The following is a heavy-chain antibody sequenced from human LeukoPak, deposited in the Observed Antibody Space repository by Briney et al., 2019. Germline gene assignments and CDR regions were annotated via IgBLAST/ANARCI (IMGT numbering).Heavy chain of an antibody. Sequence: GASVKVSCKASGYTFTSYGISWVRQAPGQGLEWMGWISAYNGNTNYAQKLQGRVTMTTDTSTSTAYMELRSLRSDDTAVYYCARALLEWPSWGYYYYYYMDVWGKGTTVTVSS. D-gene: IGHD3-3*01. CDR1: GYTFTSYG. CDR2: ISAYNGNT. V-gene: IGHV1-18*01. J-gene: IGHJ6*03. CDR3: ARALLEWPSWGYYYYYYMDV.